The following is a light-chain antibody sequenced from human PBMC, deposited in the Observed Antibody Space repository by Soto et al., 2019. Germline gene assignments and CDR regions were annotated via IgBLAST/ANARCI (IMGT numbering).Light chain of an antibody. V-gene: IGLV2-14*03. Sequence: QPALTQAASVSGAHLRSSSIICTGTSSDVGAYDYVSWYQQHPDKAPNLMFYEVSNRPSGVSNRFSGSKSVNTATLTISGLQAEDEADYCSSYTSSSTRVFGTGTKVTVL. J-gene: IGLJ1*01. CDR1: SSDVGAYDY. CDR2: EVS. CDR3: SSYTSSSTRV.